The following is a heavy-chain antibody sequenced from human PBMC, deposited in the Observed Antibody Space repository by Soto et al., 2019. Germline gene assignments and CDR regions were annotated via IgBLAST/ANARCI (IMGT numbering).Heavy chain of an antibody. CDR1: GFTFSSYG. D-gene: IGHD4-17*01. Sequence: GGSLRLSCAASGFTFSSYGMHWVRQAPGKGLEWVAVIWYDGSNKYYADSVKGRFTISRDNSKNTLYLQMNSLRAEDTAVYYCARDANYGRDYFDYWGQGTLVTVSS. J-gene: IGHJ4*02. CDR2: IWYDGSNK. CDR3: ARDANYGRDYFDY. V-gene: IGHV3-33*01.